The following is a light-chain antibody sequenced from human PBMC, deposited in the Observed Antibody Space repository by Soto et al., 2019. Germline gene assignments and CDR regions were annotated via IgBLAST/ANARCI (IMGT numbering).Light chain of an antibody. CDR3: QQYNSYSRK. Sequence: DIQMTQSPSTLSASVGDRVTITCRASQSISRWLVWYQQKPGKAPKLLIYDASSLQSGVPSRFSGSGSGTEFTLTISSLQPDDLATYYCQQYNSYSRKLGQGTKVDIK. V-gene: IGKV1-5*01. CDR2: DAS. J-gene: IGKJ1*01. CDR1: QSISRW.